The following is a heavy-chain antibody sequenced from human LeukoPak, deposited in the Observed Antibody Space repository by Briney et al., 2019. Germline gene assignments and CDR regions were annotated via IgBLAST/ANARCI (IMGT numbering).Heavy chain of an antibody. D-gene: IGHD6-19*01. Sequence: GGSLRLSCAVSGLTFSTYSMTWVRQGPGKGLEWVSRIYNSGAKIFYADSVKGRFTISRDNSKNMLYLQMNSLRVVDTAVYYCAKDVAPDSGWDLDYWGQGTLVTVSS. J-gene: IGHJ4*02. CDR1: GLTFSTYS. CDR2: IYNSGAKI. V-gene: IGHV3-23*01. CDR3: AKDVAPDSGWDLDY.